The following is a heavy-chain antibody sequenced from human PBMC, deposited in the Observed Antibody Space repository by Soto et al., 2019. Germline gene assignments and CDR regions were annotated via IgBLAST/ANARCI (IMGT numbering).Heavy chain of an antibody. CDR2: ISAGGDST. J-gene: IGHJ4*02. Sequence: EVKVLESGGGLVQPGGSLRLSCATSGFTFSLYPMNWVRQAPGKGLEWVSGISAGGDSTYYADSVKGRFTIFRDNSKNSVYLQMNRLRVEDTAVYYCARRVWGQGTLVTVSS. CDR1: GFTFSLYP. CDR3: ARRV. V-gene: IGHV3-23*01.